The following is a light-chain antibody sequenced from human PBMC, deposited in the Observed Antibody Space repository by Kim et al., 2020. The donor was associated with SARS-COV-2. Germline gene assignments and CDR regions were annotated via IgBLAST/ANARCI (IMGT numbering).Light chain of an antibody. V-gene: IGKV4-1*01. Sequence: KATLNCKSSETVLYNSKNKHYLAWYQQKPGQAPKLLIDWAAIRESGVSDRFSGSGSETDFTLTISSLQAEDVAVYYCQQYDSTPASFGQGTKLEI. CDR1: ETVLYNSKNKHY. CDR2: WAA. CDR3: QQYDSTPAS. J-gene: IGKJ2*03.